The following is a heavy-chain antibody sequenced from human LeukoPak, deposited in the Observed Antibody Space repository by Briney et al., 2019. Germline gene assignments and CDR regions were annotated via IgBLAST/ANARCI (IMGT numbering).Heavy chain of an antibody. CDR2: INTDGSST. CDR1: GFTFNTYG. CDR3: ARPIAAAAPYTY. V-gene: IGHV3-74*01. Sequence: GGSLRLSCAASGFTFNTYGMSWVRQAPGKGLVWVSRINTDGSSTSYADSVKGRFTISRDNAKNTLYLQMNSLRAEDTAIYYCARPIAAAAPYTYWGQGTLVTVSS. D-gene: IGHD6-13*01. J-gene: IGHJ4*02.